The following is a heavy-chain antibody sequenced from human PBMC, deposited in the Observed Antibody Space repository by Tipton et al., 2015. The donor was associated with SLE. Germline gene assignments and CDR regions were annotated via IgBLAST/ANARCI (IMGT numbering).Heavy chain of an antibody. CDR1: GGSIRSYY. V-gene: IGHV4-4*07. CDR2: IHPSGYT. J-gene: IGHJ1*01. Sequence: TLSLTCTVSGGSIRSYYCGWIRRPAGKGLEWIASIHPSGYTPYTPSLNSRVTMSRDTSRNEFSLRLTSMTAADTALYYCARHEVSGIGFFQQWGQGTVVTVSP. D-gene: IGHD6-19*01. CDR3: ARHEVSGIGFFQQ.